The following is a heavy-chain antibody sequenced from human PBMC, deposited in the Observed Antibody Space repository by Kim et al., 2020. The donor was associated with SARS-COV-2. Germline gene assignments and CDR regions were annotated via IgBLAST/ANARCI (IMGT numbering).Heavy chain of an antibody. D-gene: IGHD3-10*01. CDR1: GYTFHEYV. Sequence: GGSLRLSCAASGYTFHEYVAAWVRQAPGKGLEWVSIINDEGNRIFYTDSVKGRFTVSRDNSKSILHLQMNSLRVEDTAVYYCTKSPLYGSGKFYKAYCDYWGRGPRVTVSS. CDR3: TKSPLYGSGKFYKAYCDY. V-gene: IGHV3-23*03. CDR2: INDEGNRI. J-gene: IGHJ4*02.